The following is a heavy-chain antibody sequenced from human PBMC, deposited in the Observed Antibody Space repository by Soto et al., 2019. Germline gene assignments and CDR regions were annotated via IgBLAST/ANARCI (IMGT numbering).Heavy chain of an antibody. CDR1: GFTFSSYA. D-gene: IGHD3-22*01. Sequence: VQLVESGGGVVQPGRSLRLSCAASGFTFSSYAMHWVRQAPGKGLEWVAVISYDGSNKYYADSVKGRFTISRDNSKNTLYLQMNSLRAEDTAVYYCARSGNNWNRAYYDSSGYPDYWGQGTLVTVSS. J-gene: IGHJ4*02. CDR2: ISYDGSNK. V-gene: IGHV3-30-3*01. CDR3: ARSGNNWNRAYYDSSGYPDY.